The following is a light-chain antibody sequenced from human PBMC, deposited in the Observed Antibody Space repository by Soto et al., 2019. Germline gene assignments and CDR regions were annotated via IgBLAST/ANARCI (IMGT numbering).Light chain of an antibody. CDR2: AAS. V-gene: IGKV1-39*01. CDR1: QSISTY. CDR3: QQSYSPLTWT. J-gene: IGKJ1*01. Sequence: DMQMTQTASSLSASVVDRVTITCRASQSISTYLNWYQQKPGKAPKLLIYAASFLRSGVSSRFSGSGSGTDFSLTISSLQSEDFATYYCQQSYSPLTWTFGQGTKVDIK.